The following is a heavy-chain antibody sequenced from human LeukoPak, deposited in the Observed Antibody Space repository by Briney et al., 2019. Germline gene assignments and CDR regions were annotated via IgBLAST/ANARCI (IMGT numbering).Heavy chain of an antibody. V-gene: IGHV1-18*01. J-gene: IGHJ4*02. Sequence: GASVKVSCKASGYTFTTYGISWVRQAPGQGLEWMGWISPYNGNTNYAQKLQGRVTMTTDASTSTAYMELRSLRSDDTAVYYCARDRAVVVAAIDYWGQGTLVTVSS. CDR2: ISPYNGNT. D-gene: IGHD2-15*01. CDR3: ARDRAVVVAAIDY. CDR1: GYTFTTYG.